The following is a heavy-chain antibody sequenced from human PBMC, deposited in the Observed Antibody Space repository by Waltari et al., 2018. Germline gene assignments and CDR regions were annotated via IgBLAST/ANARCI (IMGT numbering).Heavy chain of an antibody. CDR3: VRSYTASPMDV. D-gene: IGHD2-2*02. J-gene: IGHJ6*02. Sequence: EVQLVASGGDLVQPGGSLRLSCAGSGFTFSYPYIDWVRQAPGKGLEWLGLTRNKENSYSTVYAASVKGRFTISRDDSKNLAYLQMNSLGIDDTAIYYCVRSYTASPMDVWGQGTTVTVSS. V-gene: IGHV3-72*01. CDR2: TRNKENSYST. CDR1: GFTFSYPY.